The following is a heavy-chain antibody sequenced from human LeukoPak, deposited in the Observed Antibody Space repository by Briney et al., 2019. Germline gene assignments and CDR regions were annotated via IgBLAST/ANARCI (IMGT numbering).Heavy chain of an antibody. CDR2: FDPEDGET. CDR1: GYTLTELS. V-gene: IGHV1-24*01. Sequence: GASVKVSCKVSGYTLTELSMHWVRQAPGKGLEWMGRFDPEDGETIYAQKFQGRVTMTEDTSTDTAYMDLSSLRSEDTAMYYCATVVAVAIFDYWGQGTLVTVSS. CDR3: ATVVAVAIFDY. J-gene: IGHJ4*02. D-gene: IGHD6-19*01.